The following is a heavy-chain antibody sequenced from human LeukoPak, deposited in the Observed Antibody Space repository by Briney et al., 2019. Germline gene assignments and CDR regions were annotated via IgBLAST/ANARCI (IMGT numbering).Heavy chain of an antibody. Sequence: SETLSLTCTVSGDSISSGASYWSWIRQPAGKGLEWIGRIYTSGSTNYNPSLKTRVTMSVDTSKNQFSLKLSSVTAADTAVYYCARGPLTMTRGFDPWGQGTLVTVSS. CDR2: IYTSGST. D-gene: IGHD4-17*01. J-gene: IGHJ5*02. CDR3: ARGPLTMTRGFDP. CDR1: GDSISSGASY. V-gene: IGHV4-61*02.